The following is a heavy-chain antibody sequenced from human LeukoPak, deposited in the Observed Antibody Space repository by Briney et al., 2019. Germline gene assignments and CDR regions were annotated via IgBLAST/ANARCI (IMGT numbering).Heavy chain of an antibody. CDR1: GGTFSSYA. V-gene: IGHV1-69*13. CDR3: VRGLVMYYGMDV. D-gene: IGHD3-9*01. Sequence: SVKVSCKASGGTFSSYAISWVRQAPGQGLEWMGGIIPIFGTANYAQKFQGRVTITADESTSTAYMELSSLRSEDTAVYYCVRGLVMYYGMDVWGKGTTVTVSS. J-gene: IGHJ6*04. CDR2: IIPIFGTA.